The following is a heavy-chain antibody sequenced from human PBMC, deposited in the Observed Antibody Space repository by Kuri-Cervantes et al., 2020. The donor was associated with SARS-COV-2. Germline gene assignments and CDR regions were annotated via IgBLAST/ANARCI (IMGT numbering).Heavy chain of an antibody. Sequence: SETLSLTCAVYGGSFSGHYWGWIRQPPGKGLEWIGSIYYSGSTYYNPSLKSRVTISVDTSKNQFSLKLSSVTAADTAVYYCAAADSTYWYSPEYFDYWGQGTLVTVSS. J-gene: IGHJ4*02. D-gene: IGHD6-13*01. CDR1: GGSFSGHY. CDR2: IYYSGST. CDR3: AAADSTYWYSPEYFDY. V-gene: IGHV4-34*01.